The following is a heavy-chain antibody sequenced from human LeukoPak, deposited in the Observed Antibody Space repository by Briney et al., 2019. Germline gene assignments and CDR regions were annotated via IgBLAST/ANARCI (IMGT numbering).Heavy chain of an antibody. J-gene: IGHJ4*02. D-gene: IGHD5-18*01. CDR2: MLDTVTT. CDR1: GASMNTHY. V-gene: IGHV4-59*11. CDR3: ATIKRGNIFGYFDF. Sequence: SETLSLTCAVSGASMNTHYWSWIRRPPGKGLEWIGYMLDTVTTKDNPSLKSRFTLSADTSKNQFSLRLTSVTAADTAVYFCATIKRGNIFGYFDFWGQGIPVTVSS.